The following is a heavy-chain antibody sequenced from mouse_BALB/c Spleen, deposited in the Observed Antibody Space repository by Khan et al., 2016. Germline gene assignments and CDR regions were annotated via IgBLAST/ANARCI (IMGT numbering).Heavy chain of an antibody. CDR2: INPNTGYT. D-gene: IGHD2-4*01. Sequence: QVQLQQSGAELAKPGASVKMSCKASGYTFTSYWMHWVKQRPGQGLEWIGYINPNTGYTEFIQKFKDKATLTADKSSSTVYMQLSSLTSEDSAVYYCARWGMITTFAYWGQGTLVTVSA. V-gene: IGHV1-7*01. J-gene: IGHJ3*01. CDR1: GYTFTSYW. CDR3: ARWGMITTFAY.